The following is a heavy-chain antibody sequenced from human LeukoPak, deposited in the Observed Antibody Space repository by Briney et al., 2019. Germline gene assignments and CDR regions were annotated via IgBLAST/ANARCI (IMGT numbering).Heavy chain of an antibody. CDR1: GYSISSGYF. CDR2: ISHSGST. D-gene: IGHD2-8*01. J-gene: IGHJ4*02. V-gene: IGHV4-38-2*02. CDR3: ARVTYCTNGVCYRYYFDY. Sequence: SDTLSLTCTVSGYSISSGYFCGWLRQPPGKGLEWIGCISHSGSTYYNPSLKSRVTISVDTSKNQCSLKLSSVTAADTAVYYCARVTYCTNGVCYRYYFDYWAQGPLVTASS.